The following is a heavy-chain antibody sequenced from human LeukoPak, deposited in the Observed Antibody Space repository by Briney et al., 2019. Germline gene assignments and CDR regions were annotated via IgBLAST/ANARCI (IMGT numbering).Heavy chain of an antibody. V-gene: IGHV3-33*01. CDR2: IWSDGSNR. CDR1: GFIFSHYG. J-gene: IGHJ4*01. CDR3: ARDAQRGFDYSNTLKY. Sequence: GGSLRLSCEASGFIFSHYGMHWVRQAPGKGLEWLAVIWSDGSNRFYAGSVKGRFTISRDNSQNTVFLEMDSLRAEDTAMYYCARDAQRGFDYSNTLKYWGHGTLVTVSS. D-gene: IGHD4-11*01.